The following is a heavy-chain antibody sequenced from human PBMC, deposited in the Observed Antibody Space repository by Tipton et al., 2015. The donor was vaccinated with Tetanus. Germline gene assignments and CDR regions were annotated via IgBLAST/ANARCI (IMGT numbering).Heavy chain of an antibody. V-gene: IGHV4-61*08. CDR3: AREDYFDISAFDI. J-gene: IGHJ3*02. CDR1: GASISGSGHY. Sequence: TLSLTCSVSGASISGSGHYWTWIRQPPGKELEWVGYVYHSGLTNYNPSLKDRLTISRGTSRNQFSLTLTSVTAADTAVYYCAREDYFDISAFDIWGQGTMVTVSS. CDR2: VYHSGLT. D-gene: IGHD2/OR15-2a*01.